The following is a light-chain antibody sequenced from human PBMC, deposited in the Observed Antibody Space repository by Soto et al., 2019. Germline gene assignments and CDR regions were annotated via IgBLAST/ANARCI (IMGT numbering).Light chain of an antibody. J-gene: IGLJ1*01. CDR3: SSYTSSSLYV. V-gene: IGLV2-14*01. Sequence: QYVRTHPASVSWSPGHSITISCTGTSSDIGGHHFVSWYQQQSGKAPKLVIYEVTDRPSGVSDRFSGSKSGNTASLTISGLQPEEEADYYCSSYTSSSLYVFGTGTKVTVL. CDR2: EVT. CDR1: SSDIGGHHF.